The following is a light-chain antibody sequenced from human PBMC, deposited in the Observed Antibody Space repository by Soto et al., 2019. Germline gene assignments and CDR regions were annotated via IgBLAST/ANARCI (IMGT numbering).Light chain of an antibody. CDR3: QHYGSSPRT. V-gene: IGKV3-20*01. J-gene: IGKJ1*01. CDR1: QSVSSSY. CDR2: GTS. Sequence: EIVLTQSPGTLSLSPGERAALSCRASQSVSSSYLAWYQQKPGRAPRLLIFGTSTRATGIPDRFSGSGSGTDFTLTISRLEPEDFAVYYCQHYGSSPRTFGQGTKVDI.